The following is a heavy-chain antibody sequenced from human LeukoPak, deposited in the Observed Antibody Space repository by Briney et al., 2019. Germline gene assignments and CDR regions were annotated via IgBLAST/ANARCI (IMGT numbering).Heavy chain of an antibody. CDR3: ARLFGGVTTFDY. J-gene: IGHJ4*02. Sequence: GGSLRLSCAASGFSISTYWMSWVRQGPGKGLEWVASINPDGSAKRYVDSVQGRFTISRDNAKNSLYLQMNSLSAEDTALFCCARLFGGVTTFDYWGQGTLVTVSS. V-gene: IGHV3-7*01. CDR2: INPDGSAK. D-gene: IGHD4-17*01. CDR1: GFSISTYW.